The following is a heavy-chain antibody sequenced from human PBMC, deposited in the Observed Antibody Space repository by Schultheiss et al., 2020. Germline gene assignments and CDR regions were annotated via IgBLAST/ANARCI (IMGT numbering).Heavy chain of an antibody. CDR2: IYPGDSDT. V-gene: IGHV5-51*01. CDR3: ARPNYDSSGYLDY. J-gene: IGHJ4*02. D-gene: IGHD3-22*01. CDR1: GYSFTSYW. Sequence: GSLRLSCKGSGYSFTSYWIGWVRQMPGKGLEWMGIIYPGDSDTRYSPSFQGQVTISADKSISTAYLQWSSLKASDTAMYYCARPNYDSSGYLDYWGQGTLVTVSS.